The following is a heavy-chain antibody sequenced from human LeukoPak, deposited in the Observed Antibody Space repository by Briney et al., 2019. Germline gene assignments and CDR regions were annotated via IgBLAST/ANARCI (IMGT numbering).Heavy chain of an antibody. CDR2: ISGSGDST. CDR1: GFTFSSFA. J-gene: IGHJ4*02. Sequence: GGSLRLSCAASGFTFSSFALSWVRQAPGKGLEWVSAISGSGDSTYYGDSVKGRFTISRDNSKNTLYLQMNSLRAEDTAVYYCAKTRPLDSSSWSHGDYWGQGTLVTVSS. D-gene: IGHD6-13*01. V-gene: IGHV3-23*01. CDR3: AKTRPLDSSSWSHGDY.